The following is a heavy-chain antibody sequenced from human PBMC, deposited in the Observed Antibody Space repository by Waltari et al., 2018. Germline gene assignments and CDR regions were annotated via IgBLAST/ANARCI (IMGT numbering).Heavy chain of an antibody. Sequence: EVLLSDSGGRLVQPGGSLTLSRVASGFTFSSYSVGGVRQAPGKGLEGVSGVSGNGGGTDYADSVKGRFTLSRDNSKNILYLQMNSLRAEDTAIYYCAKDRIAGGQLGSRFDYWGQGTLVTVSS. V-gene: IGHV3-23*01. CDR1: GFTFSSYS. CDR3: AKDRIAGGQLGSRFDY. D-gene: IGHD6-6*01. J-gene: IGHJ4*02. CDR2: VSGNGGGT.